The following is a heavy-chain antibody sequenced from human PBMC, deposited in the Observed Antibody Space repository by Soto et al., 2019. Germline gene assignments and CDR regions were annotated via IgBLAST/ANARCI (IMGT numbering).Heavy chain of an antibody. CDR1: GGTFSSYA. CDR2: IIPIFGTA. J-gene: IGHJ6*02. Sequence: SVKVSCKASGGTFSSYAISWVRQAPGQGLEWMGGIIPIFGTANYAQKFQGRVTITADKSTSTAYMELSSLRSEDTAVYYCARGDMITFGGAGDYYYGMDVWGQGTTVTVSS. CDR3: ARGDMITFGGAGDYYYGMDV. D-gene: IGHD3-16*01. V-gene: IGHV1-69*06.